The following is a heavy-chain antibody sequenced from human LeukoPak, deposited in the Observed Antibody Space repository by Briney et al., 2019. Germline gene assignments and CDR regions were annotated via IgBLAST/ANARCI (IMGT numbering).Heavy chain of an antibody. V-gene: IGHV1-46*01. Sequence: ASVKVSCKASGYTFTNYFMHWVRLAPGQGLVWVGIINPSGGSTNYAQKFQGRVTMTSDTSKSTVCMELRSLRSEDTAVYYCARVSGYCSGGTCYGLPSHGLDVWGQGTPVTVSS. J-gene: IGHJ6*02. D-gene: IGHD2-15*01. CDR3: ARVSGYCSGGTCYGLPSHGLDV. CDR2: INPSGGST. CDR1: GYTFTNYF.